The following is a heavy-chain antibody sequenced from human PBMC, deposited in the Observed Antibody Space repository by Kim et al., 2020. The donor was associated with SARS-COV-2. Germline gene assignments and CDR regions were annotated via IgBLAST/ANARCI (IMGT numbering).Heavy chain of an antibody. V-gene: IGHV3-23*01. CDR2: ISGSGGST. J-gene: IGHJ4*02. D-gene: IGHD2-15*01. CDR3: AEVTTFLLTRGDFLDY. Sequence: GGSLRLSCAASGFTFSSYAMTWVRQAPGKGLEWVSAISGSGGSTYYADSVMGRFTISRDNSKNTLYLQMNSLRAEDAAAYYCAEVTTFLLTRGDFLDYWGGGTLVTVSS. CDR1: GFTFSSYA.